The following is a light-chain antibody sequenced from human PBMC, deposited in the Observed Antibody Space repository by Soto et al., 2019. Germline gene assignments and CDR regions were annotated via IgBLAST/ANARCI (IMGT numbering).Light chain of an antibody. CDR2: GAS. V-gene: IGKV3-20*01. CDR1: QSVNSDY. Sequence: EIVLTQSPGTLSLSPGERATLSCRASQSVNSDYLAWYRQRPGQPPRLLIYGASSRATGIPDRFSGSGSGTDFTLTISRLEPEDFAVYYXHXXGYGRDTFXQGTKLEI. CDR3: HXXGYGRDT. J-gene: IGKJ2*01.